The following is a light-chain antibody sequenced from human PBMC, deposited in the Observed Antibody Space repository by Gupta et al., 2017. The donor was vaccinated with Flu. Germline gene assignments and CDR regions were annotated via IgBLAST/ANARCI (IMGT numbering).Light chain of an antibody. Sequence: EIVLTQSPATLSLSPGERATLPCMASQSVSSYLAWYQQKPGQAPRLLIYDASNRATGIPARFSGSGSGTDFSLTISSLAPEEFAVYYCQQRSNWPLPFGGGTKVEIK. V-gene: IGKV3-11*01. CDR2: DAS. CDR3: QQRSNWPLP. CDR1: QSVSSY. J-gene: IGKJ4*01.